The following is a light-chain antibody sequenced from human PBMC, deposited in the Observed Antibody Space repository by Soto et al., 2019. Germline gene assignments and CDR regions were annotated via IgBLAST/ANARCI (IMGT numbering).Light chain of an antibody. CDR1: HYIYSN. CDR2: RAS. V-gene: IGKV3-15*01. J-gene: IGKJ1*01. Sequence: MTQSPSTLSASVGDRVTITCRASHYIYSNVAWFQQRPGQAPRLLIYRASTRATGTPARFTGSGSGTEFTLTITSLQSEDFALYYCQQYHNLWTFGQGTKGDIK. CDR3: QQYHNLWT.